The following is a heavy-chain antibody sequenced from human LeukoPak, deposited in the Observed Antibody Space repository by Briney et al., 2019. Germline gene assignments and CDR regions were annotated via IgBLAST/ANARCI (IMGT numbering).Heavy chain of an antibody. J-gene: IGHJ4*02. Sequence: PGGSLRLSCAASGLTFSTYSMNWVRQAPGKGLEWVSYISSTTTTIYYADSVKGRFTISRDNAKDSLFLQMNNLRAEDTAVYYCARGFWALWGQGTLVTVSS. D-gene: IGHD3-10*01. CDR3: ARGFWAL. V-gene: IGHV3-48*01. CDR1: GLTFSTYS. CDR2: ISSTTTTI.